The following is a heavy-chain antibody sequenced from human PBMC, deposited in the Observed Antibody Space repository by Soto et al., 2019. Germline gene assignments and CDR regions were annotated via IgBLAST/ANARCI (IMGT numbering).Heavy chain of an antibody. V-gene: IGHV1-18*01. CDR2: ISSYNGNT. Sequence: ASVKVSCKASGYTFITYGISWVRQAPGQGLEWMGWISSYNGNTNYAQKLQGRVTMTTDTSATTAYMELRSLRSDDTAVYYCAADPGLRPYDFWSGYYTGTYWG. J-gene: IGHJ4*01. D-gene: IGHD3-3*01. CDR1: GYTFITYG. CDR3: AADPGLRPYDFWSGYYTGTY.